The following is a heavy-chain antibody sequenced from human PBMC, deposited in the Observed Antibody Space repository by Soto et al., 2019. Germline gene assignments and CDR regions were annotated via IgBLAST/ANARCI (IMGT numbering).Heavy chain of an antibody. Sequence: AGGSLRLSCAAFGFTFSRDGMSWVRQAPGKGLEWVSLITDNGRSTYYADSVKGRFTISRDNTKNTLFLQMNSLRAEDTAVYYCAKERATTTAFDYWGQGALVTVSS. CDR1: GFTFSRDG. J-gene: IGHJ4*02. V-gene: IGHV3-23*01. CDR2: ITDNGRST. D-gene: IGHD4-17*01. CDR3: AKERATTTAFDY.